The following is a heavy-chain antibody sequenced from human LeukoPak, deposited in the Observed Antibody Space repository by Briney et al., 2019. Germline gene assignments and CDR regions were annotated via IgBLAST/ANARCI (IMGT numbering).Heavy chain of an antibody. CDR1: GFTVSSNY. CDR2: IYSGGIYNDGTT. CDR3: ARRELLGYSYGLRTFNI. V-gene: IGHV3-66*04. D-gene: IGHD5-18*01. J-gene: IGHJ3*02. Sequence: PGGSLRLSCAASGFTVSSNYMSWVRQAPGKGLEWVSVIYSGGIYNDGTTNYGDSVKGRFTISRDNSKNTLYLQMNSLRAKDTAVYYCARRELLGYSYGLRTFNIWGQGTTVTVSS.